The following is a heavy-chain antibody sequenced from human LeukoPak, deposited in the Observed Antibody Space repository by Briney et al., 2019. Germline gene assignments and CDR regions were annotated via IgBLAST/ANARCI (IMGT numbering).Heavy chain of an antibody. CDR1: GYSISSAYY. V-gene: IGHV4-38-2*01. CDR3: ARVTVTTAAFDY. Sequence: SETLSLTCAVSGYSISSAYYWGWIRQPPGKGLEWIGRIYHSGSTDYNPSLKSRVTISVDTSKNQFSLKLSSVTAADTAVYYCARVTVTTAAFDYWGQGTLVTVSS. CDR2: IYHSGST. D-gene: IGHD4-17*01. J-gene: IGHJ4*02.